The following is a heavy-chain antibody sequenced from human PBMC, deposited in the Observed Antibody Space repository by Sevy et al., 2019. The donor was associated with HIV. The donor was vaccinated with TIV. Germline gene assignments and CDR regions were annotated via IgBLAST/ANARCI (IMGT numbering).Heavy chain of an antibody. CDR3: ARCSSTGCYYYYGMDV. Sequence: ASVKVSCKASGYTFTGYYMHWVRQAPGQGLEWMGWINPNSGGTNYAQKFQGRVTMTRDTSISTAYMELGRLRSDETAVYYCARCSSTGCYYYYGMDVWGQGTTVTVSS. D-gene: IGHD2-2*01. V-gene: IGHV1-2*02. CDR1: GYTFTGYY. J-gene: IGHJ6*02. CDR2: INPNSGGT.